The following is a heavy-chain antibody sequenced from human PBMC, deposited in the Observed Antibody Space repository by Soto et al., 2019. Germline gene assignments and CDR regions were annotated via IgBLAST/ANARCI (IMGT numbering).Heavy chain of an antibody. CDR1: GFRFDHFG. CDR3: ARDPVQDEAIDY. J-gene: IGHJ4*02. Sequence: QVQVVESGGGVVQPGTSLRLSCAASGFRFDHFGMHWVRQAPGKGLEWVAVIWQDVKVKFYSESVEGRFSISRDNSKNTLYLQMNTVRVDDTAVYYCARDPVQDEAIDYWGQGTPVIVSS. V-gene: IGHV3-33*01. CDR2: IWQDVKVK.